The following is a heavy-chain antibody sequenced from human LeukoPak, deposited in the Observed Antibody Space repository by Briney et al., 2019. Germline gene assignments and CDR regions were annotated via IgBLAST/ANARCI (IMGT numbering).Heavy chain of an antibody. D-gene: IGHD4-11*01. J-gene: IGHJ4*02. V-gene: IGHV4-30-4*01. Sequence: SETLSLTYTVSGGSISSGDYYWSWSRQPPGKGLAWIGYIYYSGSTYYNPSLKSRVTISVDTSKNQFSLKLSSVTAADTAVYYCARDSYTRPRNFDYWGQGTLVTVSS. CDR2: IYYSGST. CDR1: GGSISSGDYY. CDR3: ARDSYTRPRNFDY.